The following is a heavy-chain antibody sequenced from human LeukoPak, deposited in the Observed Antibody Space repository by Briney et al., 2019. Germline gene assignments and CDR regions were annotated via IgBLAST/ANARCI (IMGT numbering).Heavy chain of an antibody. CDR1: GGTFSSYA. Sequence: SVKVSCKASGGTFSSYAISWVRQAPGQGLEWMGRIIPIFGIANYAQKFQGRVTITADKSTSAAYMELSSLRSEDTAVYYCASYPQSGDNWFDPWGQGTVVTVSS. J-gene: IGHJ5*02. V-gene: IGHV1-69*04. CDR3: ASYPQSGDNWFDP. CDR2: IIPIFGIA. D-gene: IGHD3-10*01.